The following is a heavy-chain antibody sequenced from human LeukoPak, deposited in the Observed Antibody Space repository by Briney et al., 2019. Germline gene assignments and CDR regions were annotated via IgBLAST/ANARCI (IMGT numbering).Heavy chain of an antibody. CDR2: MNPNSGNT. CDR3: ATNILTGYYDFDY. V-gene: IGHV1-8*01. CDR1: GYTFTSYD. Sequence: GASVKVSCKASGYTFTSYDINWVRQATGQGLEWMGWMNPNSGNTGYAQKFQGRVTMTRNTSRSTAYMELSSLRSGDTAVYYCATNILTGYYDFDYWGQGTLVTVSS. D-gene: IGHD3-9*01. J-gene: IGHJ4*02.